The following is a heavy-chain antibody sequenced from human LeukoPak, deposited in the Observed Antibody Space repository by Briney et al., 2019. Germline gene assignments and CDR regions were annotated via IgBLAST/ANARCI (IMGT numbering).Heavy chain of an antibody. CDR3: AKEETMSTVTTYCDY. CDR1: GFTFSSYA. V-gene: IGHV3-23*01. D-gene: IGHD4-17*01. J-gene: IGHJ4*02. Sequence: SGGSLRLSCAASGFTFSSYAMSWVRQAPGKGREWVSAISGSGGSTYYADSVKGRFTISRDNSKNTLYLQMNSLRAEDTAVYYCAKEETMSTVTTYCDYWGQGTLVTVSS. CDR2: ISGSGGST.